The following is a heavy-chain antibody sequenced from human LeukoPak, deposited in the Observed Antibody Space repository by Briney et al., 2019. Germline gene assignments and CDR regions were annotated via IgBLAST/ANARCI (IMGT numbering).Heavy chain of an antibody. Sequence: ASVTVSCKASGYTFTGYYMHWVRQAPGQGLEWMGWINPNSGGTNYAQKFQGRVTMTRNTSISTAYMELSRLRSDDTAVYYCARGEGYSHGALSYWGQGTLVTVSS. CDR2: INPNSGGT. CDR3: ARGEGYSHGALSY. D-gene: IGHD5-18*01. V-gene: IGHV1-2*02. J-gene: IGHJ4*02. CDR1: GYTFTGYY.